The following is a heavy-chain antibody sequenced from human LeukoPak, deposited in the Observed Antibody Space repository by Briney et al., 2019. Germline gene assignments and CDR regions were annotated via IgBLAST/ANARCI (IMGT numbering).Heavy chain of an antibody. V-gene: IGHV1-69*06. Sequence: SVKVPCKASGGTFSSYAISWVRQAPGQGLEWMGGIIPIFGTANYAQKFQGRVTITADKSTSTAYMELSSLRSEDTAVYYCARGAALQLWFSYWGQGTLVTVSS. J-gene: IGHJ4*02. CDR3: ARGAALQLWFSY. CDR1: GGTFSSYA. D-gene: IGHD5-18*01. CDR2: IIPIFGTA.